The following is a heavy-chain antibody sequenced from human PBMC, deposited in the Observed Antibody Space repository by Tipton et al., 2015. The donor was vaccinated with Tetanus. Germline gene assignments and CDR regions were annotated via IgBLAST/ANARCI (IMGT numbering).Heavy chain of an antibody. CDR1: GMTLSYFA. CDR2: ISGSGDRI. CDR3: VRDGGSSGWLAY. V-gene: IGHV3-23*01. Sequence: PLRLSCAASGMTLSYFAMSWVRQAPGKGLEWVSGISGSGDRIFYADSVKGRFTISRDNAKNTLYLQMNSLRVEDTAVYYCVRDGGSSGWLAYWGQGTLVTVSS. J-gene: IGHJ4*02. D-gene: IGHD6-19*01.